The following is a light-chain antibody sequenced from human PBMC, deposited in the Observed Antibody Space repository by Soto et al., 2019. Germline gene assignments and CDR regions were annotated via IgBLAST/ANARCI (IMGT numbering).Light chain of an antibody. V-gene: IGKV3-11*01. J-gene: IGKJ2*01. CDR1: QSVSSY. CDR2: DAS. CDR3: QHRSNWPPYT. Sequence: EIVLTQSTATLSLSPGERATLSCRASQSVSSYLAWYQQKPGQAPRLLIYDASNRATGIPARFSGSGSGTDFTLTISSLEPEDFAVYYCQHRSNWPPYTFGQGTKLEIK.